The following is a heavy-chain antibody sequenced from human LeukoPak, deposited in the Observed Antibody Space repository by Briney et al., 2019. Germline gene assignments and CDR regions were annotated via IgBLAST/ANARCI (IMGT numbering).Heavy chain of an antibody. D-gene: IGHD3-22*01. CDR1: GGSFSDYY. CDR2: INHSGST. CDR3: ARVQDFETRGYYLGY. J-gene: IGHJ4*01. Sequence: ASETLSHTCAVYGGSFSDYYWNWIRQPPGKGLEWIGEINHSGSTNYNPSLKSTVTMSVNTFKNQFSLTLSSVTAAETAVYYCARVQDFETRGYYLGYWGHGTLVTVSS. V-gene: IGHV4-34*01.